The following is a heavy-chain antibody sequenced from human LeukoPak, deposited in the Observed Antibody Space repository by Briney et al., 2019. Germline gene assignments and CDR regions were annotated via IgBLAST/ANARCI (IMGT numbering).Heavy chain of an antibody. V-gene: IGHV3-23*01. CDR2: ISGSGGST. J-gene: IGHJ4*02. CDR1: GFTFSSYA. D-gene: IGHD3-3*01. Sequence: GGSLRLSCAASGFTFSSYAMSWVRQAPGKGLEWVSAISGSGGSTYYADSVKGRFTISRDYSKNTLYLQMNSLRAEDTAVYYCARQGEYYDFWSGPPNYWGQGTLVTVSS. CDR3: ARQGEYYDFWSGPPNY.